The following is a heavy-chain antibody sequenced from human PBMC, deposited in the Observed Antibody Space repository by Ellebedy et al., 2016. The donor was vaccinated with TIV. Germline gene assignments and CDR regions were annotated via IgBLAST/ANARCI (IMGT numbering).Heavy chain of an antibody. D-gene: IGHD3-16*01. CDR3: ARRLEGSSPDAFSV. J-gene: IGHJ3*01. Sequence: AASVKVSCKASRPSGINWVRQAPGQGLEWMGWVSPYNGNTDYKEKFQGRVTMTIDTSTTTAYMELRSLRSDDTAIYYCARRLEGSSPDAFSVWGQGTMVTVSS. CDR2: VSPYNGNT. V-gene: IGHV1-18*01. CDR1: RPSG.